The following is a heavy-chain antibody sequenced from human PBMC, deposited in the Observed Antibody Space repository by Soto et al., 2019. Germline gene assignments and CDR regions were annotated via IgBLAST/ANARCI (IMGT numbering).Heavy chain of an antibody. D-gene: IGHD5-18*01. J-gene: IGHJ6*02. V-gene: IGHV3-9*01. Sequence: LRLSCAASGFTFDDYAMHWVRLAPGKGLEWVSGISWNSGDIYYADSVKGRFTISRDNAKNSLYLQMNSLRPDDTAMYYCAKDAIHVLLGYTYGAGGMDVWDQGTTGTGSS. CDR2: ISWNSGDI. CDR3: AKDAIHVLLGYTYGAGGMDV. CDR1: GFTFDDYA.